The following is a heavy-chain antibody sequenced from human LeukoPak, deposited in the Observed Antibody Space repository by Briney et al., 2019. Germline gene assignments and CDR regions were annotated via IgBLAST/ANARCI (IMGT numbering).Heavy chain of an antibody. J-gene: IGHJ5*02. V-gene: IGHV1-69*05. D-gene: IGHD6-13*01. CDR2: IIPIFGTA. CDR3: ASWNSSSWYTDWFDP. Sequence: GASVKVSCKASGGTFSSYAISWVRQAPGQGLERMGGIIPIFGTANYAQKFQGRVTITTDESTSTAYMELSSLRSEDTAVYYCASWNSSSWYTDWFDPWGQGTLVTVSS. CDR1: GGTFSSYA.